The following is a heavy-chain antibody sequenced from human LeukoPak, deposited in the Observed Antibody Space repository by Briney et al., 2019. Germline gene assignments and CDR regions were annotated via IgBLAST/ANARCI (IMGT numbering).Heavy chain of an antibody. J-gene: IGHJ4*02. CDR1: GGSISSYY. D-gene: IGHD3-22*01. Sequence: SETLSLTCTVSGGSISSYYWSWIRQPPGKGLEWIGYIYYSGSTNYNPSLKSRVTISVDTSKNQFSLKLSSVTAADTAVYYCARLLWFLSYYYDSTRGVDYWGQGTLVTVSS. V-gene: IGHV4-59*01. CDR3: ARLLWFLSYYYDSTRGVDY. CDR2: IYYSGST.